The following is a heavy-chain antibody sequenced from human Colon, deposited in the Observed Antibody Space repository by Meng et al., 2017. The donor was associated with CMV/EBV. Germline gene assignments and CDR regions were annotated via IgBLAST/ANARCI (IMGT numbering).Heavy chain of an antibody. CDR1: GYSGYY. D-gene: IGHD5-12*01. V-gene: IGHV1-2*02. CDR2: FHLDSDST. J-gene: IGHJ6*02. Sequence: ASVKVSCKTYGYSGYYVHWVRQTPGRGLEWMGWFHLDSDSTKYAQKFQGRVIMTRDTAISSVSLELSRLRSDDTAVYYCARVVADSFGMDVWGQGTTVTVSS. CDR3: ARVVADSFGMDV.